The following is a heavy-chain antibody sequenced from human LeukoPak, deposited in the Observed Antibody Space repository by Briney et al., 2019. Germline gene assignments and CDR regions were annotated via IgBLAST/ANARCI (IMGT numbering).Heavy chain of an antibody. Sequence: GESLKISCKGSGYSFTSYWIGWVRQMPGKGLEWMGIIYPGDSDTRYSPSFQGQVTISADKSISTAYLQWSSLKASDTAMYYCARRGELLPFGYYGMDVWGQGTTVTVSS. J-gene: IGHJ6*02. CDR2: IYPGDSDT. V-gene: IGHV5-51*01. CDR3: ARRGELLPFGYYGMDV. D-gene: IGHD1-26*01. CDR1: GYSFTSYW.